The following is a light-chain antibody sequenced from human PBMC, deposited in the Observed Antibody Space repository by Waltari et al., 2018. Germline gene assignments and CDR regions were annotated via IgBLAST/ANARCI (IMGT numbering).Light chain of an antibody. CDR2: DNN. V-gene: IGLV1-51*01. Sequence: QSVLTQPPSVSAAPAQKVTHSCSGSTSHLGKNYLTWYQQVPGTAPKLLIYDNNQRPSGIPDRFSGSKSGTSATLGITGLQTGVEADYYCGTWDSSLSAGVFGGGTKVTV. J-gene: IGLJ3*02. CDR1: TSHLGKNY. CDR3: GTWDSSLSAGV.